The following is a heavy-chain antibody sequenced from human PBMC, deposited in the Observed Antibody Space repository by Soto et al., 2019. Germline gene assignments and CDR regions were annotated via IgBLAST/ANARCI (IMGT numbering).Heavy chain of an antibody. J-gene: IGHJ6*02. Sequence: EVQLVESGGGLVKPGGSLRLSCAASGFTFSRYGMNWVRQAPGKGLELVSSIGGLSSYIYYADSVKGRFIVSRDNAKNSLYVQMNSLRAEDTAVYYCARDPQQRLADSYYYGMDVWGQGTTVIVSS. CDR3: ARDPQQRLADSYYYGMDV. V-gene: IGHV3-21*02. D-gene: IGHD6-25*01. CDR2: IGGLSSYI. CDR1: GFTFSRYG.